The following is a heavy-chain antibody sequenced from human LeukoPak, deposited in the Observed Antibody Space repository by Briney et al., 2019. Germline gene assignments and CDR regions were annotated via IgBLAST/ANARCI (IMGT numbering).Heavy chain of an antibody. CDR3: ARDPIVQAGYYYGMHV. J-gene: IGHJ6*02. V-gene: IGHV1-2*02. CDR2: INPNSGGT. CDR1: GYTLTGYY. D-gene: IGHD2/OR15-2a*01. Sequence: GASVKVSCKASGYTLTGYYMHWVRQAPGQGLEWMGWINPNSGGTNYAQKFHGRVTMTSDTSISTAYMELSRLRSDDTAVYYCARDPIVQAGYYYGMHVWGQGTTVTVSS.